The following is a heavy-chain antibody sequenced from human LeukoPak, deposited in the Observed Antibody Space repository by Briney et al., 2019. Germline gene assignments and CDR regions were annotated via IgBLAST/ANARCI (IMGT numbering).Heavy chain of an antibody. CDR1: RFTFSSYG. D-gene: IGHD6-19*01. Sequence: GGSLRLSCAASRFTFSSYGMHWVRQAPGKGLEWVAFIRYDGSNKYYADSVKGRFTISRDNPKNTLYLQMNSLRAEDTAVYYCAKDYYSSGWSVVSYYFDYWGQGTLVTVSS. CDR3: AKDYYSSGWSVVSYYFDY. J-gene: IGHJ4*02. V-gene: IGHV3-30*02. CDR2: IRYDGSNK.